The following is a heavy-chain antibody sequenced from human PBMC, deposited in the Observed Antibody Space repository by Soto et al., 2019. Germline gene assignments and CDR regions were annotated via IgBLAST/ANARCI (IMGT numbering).Heavy chain of an antibody. CDR1: GFTFSSYG. D-gene: IGHD1-26*01. Sequence: PAGSLRLSCAASGFTFSSYGMHWVRQAPGKGLEWVAVISYDGSNKYYADSVKGRFTISRDNSKNTLYLQMNSLRAEDTAVYYCAVGATTSTYGMDVWGQGTTVTVSS. CDR3: AVGATTSTYGMDV. J-gene: IGHJ6*02. V-gene: IGHV3-30*03. CDR2: ISYDGSNK.